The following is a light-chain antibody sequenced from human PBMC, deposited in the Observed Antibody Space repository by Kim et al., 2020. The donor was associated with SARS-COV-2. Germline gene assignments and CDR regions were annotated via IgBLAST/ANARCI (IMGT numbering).Light chain of an antibody. Sequence: ETVLMQSPGTLSLSPGERATLSCRASQSVSIGALAWYQQKPGQAPRLLIYGASSRATGIPDRFSGSGSGTDFTLTISRLEPEDFAVFYCLQYVDSPYTFGQGTKLEI. CDR1: QSVSIGA. J-gene: IGKJ2*01. CDR3: LQYVDSPYT. V-gene: IGKV3-20*01. CDR2: GAS.